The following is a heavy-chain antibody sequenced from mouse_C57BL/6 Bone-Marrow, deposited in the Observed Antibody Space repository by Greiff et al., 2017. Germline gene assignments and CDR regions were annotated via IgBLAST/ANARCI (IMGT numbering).Heavy chain of an antibody. CDR1: GYAFTNYL. CDR2: INPGSGGT. J-gene: IGHJ1*03. CDR3: ARLGRRYFDV. Sequence: QVQLQQSGAELVRPGTSVKVSCKASGYAFTNYLIEWVKQRPGQGLGWIGVINPGSGGTNYNEKFKGKATLTADKSSSTAYMQLSSLTSEDSAVYFCARLGRRYFDVWGTGTTVTVSS. V-gene: IGHV1-54*01. D-gene: IGHD4-1*01.